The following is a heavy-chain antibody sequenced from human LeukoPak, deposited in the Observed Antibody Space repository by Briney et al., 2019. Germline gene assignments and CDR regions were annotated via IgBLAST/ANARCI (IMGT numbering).Heavy chain of an antibody. Sequence: GGSLRLSCAASGFTFSNAWMSWVRQAPGNGLEGVGRFKSKTHGRTTDYAATVKGRFTISRDDSKNTLYLQMNSLKTEDTAVYYCTILWRHWGQGTLVTVSS. CDR1: GFTFSNAW. CDR3: TILWRH. J-gene: IGHJ1*01. CDR2: FKSKTHGRTT. D-gene: IGHD2-21*01. V-gene: IGHV3-15*01.